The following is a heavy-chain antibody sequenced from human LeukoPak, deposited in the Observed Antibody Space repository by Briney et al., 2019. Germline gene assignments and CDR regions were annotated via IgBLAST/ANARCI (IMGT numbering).Heavy chain of an antibody. Sequence: GASVKVSCKASGYTFTSYDINWVRQATGQGLEWMGWMNPNSGNTGYAQKFQGRVTMTRDTSISTAYMELSRLRSDDTAVYYCARSGRSGSYYNLYYFDYWGQGTLVTVSS. CDR2: MNPNSGNT. CDR3: ARSGRSGSYYNLYYFDY. J-gene: IGHJ4*02. V-gene: IGHV1-8*01. D-gene: IGHD3-10*01. CDR1: GYTFTSYD.